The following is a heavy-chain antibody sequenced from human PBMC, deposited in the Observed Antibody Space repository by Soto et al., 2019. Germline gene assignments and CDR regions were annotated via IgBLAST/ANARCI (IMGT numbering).Heavy chain of an antibody. CDR1: GFTFSSYW. Sequence: EVQLVESGGGLVQPGGSLRLSCAASGFTFSSYWMHWVRQAPGKGLVWVSRISGDGSSTTYADSVKGRFIISRDNAKNTLYLQRNSLRVEDTAVYYCTRPRYDGSGTPLDHWGQGPLVTVAS. D-gene: IGHD3-22*01. J-gene: IGHJ4*02. CDR2: ISGDGSST. V-gene: IGHV3-74*01. CDR3: TRPRYDGSGTPLDH.